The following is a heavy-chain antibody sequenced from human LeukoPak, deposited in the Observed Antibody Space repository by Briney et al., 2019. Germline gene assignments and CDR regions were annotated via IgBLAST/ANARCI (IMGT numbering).Heavy chain of an antibody. Sequence: ASVKVSCKASGYTFTGYYMHWVRQAPGQVLEWMGWINPNSGGTNYAQKFQGRVTMTRDTSISTAYMELSRLRSDDTAVYYCARDAYGSGSYYYYYYGMDVWGQGTTVTVSS. CDR3: ARDAYGSGSYYYYYYGMDV. D-gene: IGHD3-10*01. CDR1: GYTFTGYY. CDR2: INPNSGGT. J-gene: IGHJ6*02. V-gene: IGHV1-2*02.